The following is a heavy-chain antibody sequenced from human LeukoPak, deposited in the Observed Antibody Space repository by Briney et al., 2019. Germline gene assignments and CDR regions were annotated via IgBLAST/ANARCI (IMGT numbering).Heavy chain of an antibody. Sequence: SETLSLTCTVSGGSISSYYWSWIRQPPGKGLEWIGYIYYCGSTNYTHSMQSRVSISVETSKNMSCMKLSSVTAADTAVYYCARGGQNYGFSGQYANWFDPWGQGTLVTLYS. D-gene: IGHD3-10*01. CDR3: ARGGQNYGFSGQYANWFDP. CDR2: IYYCGST. J-gene: IGHJ5*02. V-gene: IGHV4-59*01. CDR1: GGSISSYY.